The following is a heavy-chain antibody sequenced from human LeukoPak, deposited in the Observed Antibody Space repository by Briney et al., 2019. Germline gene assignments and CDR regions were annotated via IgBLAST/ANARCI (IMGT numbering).Heavy chain of an antibody. V-gene: IGHV4-59*01. CDR3: ARDRSGYSSGWYHLGY. Sequence: SETLSLTCTVSGGSISSYYWSWIRQPPEKGLEWIGYIYYSGSTNYNPSLKSRVTISVDTSKNQFSLKLNSVTAADTAVYYCARDRSGYSSGWYHLGYWGQGTLVTVSS. D-gene: IGHD6-19*01. CDR1: GGSISSYY. CDR2: IYYSGST. J-gene: IGHJ4*02.